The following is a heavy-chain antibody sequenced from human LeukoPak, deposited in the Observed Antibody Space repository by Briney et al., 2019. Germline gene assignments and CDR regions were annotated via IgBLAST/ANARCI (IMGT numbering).Heavy chain of an antibody. CDR3: AKDHGDYAFDY. Sequence: GGSLRLSCAASGCTFSSYGMSWVRQAPGKGLEWVSAISGSGGKTYYADSVKGRVTISRDNSKNTLYLQLNSLRAEDTAIYYCAKDHGDYAFDYWGQGTLVIVSS. CDR2: ISGSGGKT. J-gene: IGHJ4*02. D-gene: IGHD4-17*01. V-gene: IGHV3-23*01. CDR1: GCTFSSYG.